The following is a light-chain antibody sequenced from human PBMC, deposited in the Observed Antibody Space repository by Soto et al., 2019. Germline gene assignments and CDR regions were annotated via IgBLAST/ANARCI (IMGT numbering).Light chain of an antibody. V-gene: IGKV3-11*01. J-gene: IGKJ2*01. CDR3: QHRSLWPRMYT. CDR1: QSVSTY. Sequence: EIVLTQSPATLSLSPGERATLSCRASQSVSTYFAWYQQKPGQPPRLLIYDASTRATGIPARLSGSGSGTHFTLTISSLEPEDSAVYYCQHRSLWPRMYTLGQGTKLEIK. CDR2: DAS.